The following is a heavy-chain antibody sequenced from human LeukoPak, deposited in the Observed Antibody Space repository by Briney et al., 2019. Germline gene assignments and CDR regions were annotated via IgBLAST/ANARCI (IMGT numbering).Heavy chain of an antibody. V-gene: IGHV1-69*06. CDR2: IIPIFGTA. Sequence: ASVKVSCKASGGTFSSYAISWVRQAPGQGLEWMGGIIPIFGTANYAQKFQGRVTITADKSTSTAYMELSSLRSEDSAVYYCARDLGAYSSSWYWDRANWFDPWGQGTLVTVSS. CDR1: GGTFSSYA. CDR3: ARDLGAYSSSWYWDRANWFDP. J-gene: IGHJ5*02. D-gene: IGHD6-13*01.